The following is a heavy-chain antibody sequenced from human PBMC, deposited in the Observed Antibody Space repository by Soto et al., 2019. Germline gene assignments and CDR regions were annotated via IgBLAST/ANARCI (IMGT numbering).Heavy chain of an antibody. J-gene: IGHJ5*02. V-gene: IGHV4-30-2*01. CDR1: GGSISSGGYS. CDR2: IYHSGST. CDR3: ARVGFLEWLLYPVFDT. Sequence: QLQLQESGSGLVKPSQTLSLTCAVSGGSISSGGYSWSWIRQPAGKGLEWIGYIYHSGSTYYNPSLKSRVTISVDRSKNQFSLKLSSVTAADTAVYYCARVGFLEWLLYPVFDTWGQGTLVTVSS. D-gene: IGHD3-3*01.